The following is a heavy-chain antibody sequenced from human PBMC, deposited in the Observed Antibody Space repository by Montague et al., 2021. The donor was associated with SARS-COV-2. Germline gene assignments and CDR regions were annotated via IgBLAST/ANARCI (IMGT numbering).Heavy chain of an antibody. CDR3: ERIQYDILTGYTDPHFDY. V-gene: IGHV2-70*13. Sequence: PALVTPTQTLTLTCTFSGFSLTTTGMCVSWIRQPPGKALEWLAIIDWDDDKYYSTSLKTRLTISKDTSKNQVVLTMTNMDPVDTATYYCERIQYDILTGYTDPHFDYWGQGTLVTVSS. D-gene: IGHD3-9*01. CDR1: GFSLTTTGMC. CDR2: IDWDDDK. J-gene: IGHJ4*02.